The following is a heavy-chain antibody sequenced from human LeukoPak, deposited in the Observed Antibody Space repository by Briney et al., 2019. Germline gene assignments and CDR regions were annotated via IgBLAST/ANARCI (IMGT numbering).Heavy chain of an antibody. Sequence: SQTLSLTWTVSGGSISSGGYYWSWIRQHPRKGLEWIGYIYYSGSTYYNPSLKSRVTISVDTSKNQFSLKLSSVTAADTAVYYCARVPVLEESYYGMDVWGQGTTVTVSS. D-gene: IGHD4/OR15-4a*01. CDR3: ARVPVLEESYYGMDV. V-gene: IGHV4-31*02. CDR1: GGSISSGGYY. CDR2: IYYSGST. J-gene: IGHJ6*02.